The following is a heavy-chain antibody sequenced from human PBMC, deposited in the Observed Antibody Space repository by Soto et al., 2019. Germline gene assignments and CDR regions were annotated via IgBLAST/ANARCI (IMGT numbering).Heavy chain of an antibody. CDR1: GGSISSGGYY. J-gene: IGHJ3*02. D-gene: IGHD3-10*01. Sequence: QVQLQESGPGLVKPSQTLSLTCTVSGGSISSGGYYWSWIRQHPGKGLEWIGYIYYSGGTYYNPSLKSRVTISVDTSKNQFSLKLSAVTAADTAVYYCARDPAPFGIGEFAFDIWGQGTMVTVSS. CDR3: ARDPAPFGIGEFAFDI. V-gene: IGHV4-31*03. CDR2: IYYSGGT.